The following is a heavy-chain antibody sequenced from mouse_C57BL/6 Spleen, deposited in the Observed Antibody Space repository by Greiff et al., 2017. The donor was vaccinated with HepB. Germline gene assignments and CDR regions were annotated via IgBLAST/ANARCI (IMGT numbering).Heavy chain of an antibody. D-gene: IGHD1-1*01. CDR2: IRSKSNNYAT. CDR1: GFSFNTYA. J-gene: IGHJ4*01. V-gene: IGHV10-1*01. CDR3: VRHNYYGSSYGAMDY. Sequence: EVQLVESGGGLVQPKGSLKLSCAASGFSFNTYAMNWVRQAPGKGLEWVARIRSKSNNYATYYADSVKDRFTISRDDSESMLYLQMNNLKTEDTAMYYCVRHNYYGSSYGAMDYWGQGTSVTVSS.